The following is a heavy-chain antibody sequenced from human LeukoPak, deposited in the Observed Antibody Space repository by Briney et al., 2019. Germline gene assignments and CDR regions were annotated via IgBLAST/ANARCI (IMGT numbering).Heavy chain of an antibody. J-gene: IGHJ4*02. CDR2: INPNSGGT. CDR3: ARDQSQWLDSLFDY. CDR1: GYTFTSYG. V-gene: IGHV1-2*02. Sequence: ASVKVSCKASGYTFTSYGISWVRQAPGQGLEWMGWINPNSGGTKYAQNFQGRVTMTRDTSISTAYMELSRLRSDDTAVYYCARDQSQWLDSLFDYWGQGTLVTVSS. D-gene: IGHD6-19*01.